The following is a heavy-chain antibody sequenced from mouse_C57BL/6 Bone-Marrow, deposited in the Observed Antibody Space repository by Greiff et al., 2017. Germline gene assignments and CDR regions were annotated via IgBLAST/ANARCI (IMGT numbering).Heavy chain of an antibody. CDR1: GYSITSGYY. Sequence: EVKLMESGPGLVKPSQSLSLTCSVTGYSITSGYYWNWLRQFPGNKLEWMGYISYDGSNNYNPSLKNRISITRDTSKNQFFLKLNAVTTEDTATYYCARDGPIYYYGSSYGGDYWGQGTSVTVSS. CDR2: ISYDGSN. D-gene: IGHD1-1*01. V-gene: IGHV3-6*01. J-gene: IGHJ4*01. CDR3: ARDGPIYYYGSSYGGDY.